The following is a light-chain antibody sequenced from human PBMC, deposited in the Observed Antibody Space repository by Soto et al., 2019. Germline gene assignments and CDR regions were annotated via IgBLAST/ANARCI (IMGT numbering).Light chain of an antibody. J-gene: IGKJ5*01. Sequence: EIVMTQATATLSVSRGEGAARSCSASQSVSSNLAWYQQKPGQAPRLLLYGASTRATGIPARLSGSGSGKQFPLTISRLEPEDFAVYYCQQYGSSPTFGQGTRLEI. CDR3: QQYGSSPT. CDR2: GAS. V-gene: IGKV3-15*01. CDR1: QSVSSN.